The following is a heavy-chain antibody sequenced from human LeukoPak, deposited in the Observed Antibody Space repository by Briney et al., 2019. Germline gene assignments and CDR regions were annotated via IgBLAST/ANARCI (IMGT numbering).Heavy chain of an antibody. CDR2: ISSSSSYI. CDR3: ARRVGSGSYHAFDI. CDR1: GFTFSSYS. Sequence: PGGSLRLSCAASGFTFSSYSMNWVRQAPGKGLEWVSSISSSSSYIYYADSVKGRFTISRDNAKNSLYLQMNSLRAEDTAVYYCARRVGSGSYHAFDIWGQGTMVTVSS. D-gene: IGHD3-10*01. J-gene: IGHJ3*02. V-gene: IGHV3-21*01.